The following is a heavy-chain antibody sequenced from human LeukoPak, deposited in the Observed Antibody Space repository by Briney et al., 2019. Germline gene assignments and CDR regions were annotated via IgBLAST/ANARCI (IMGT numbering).Heavy chain of an antibody. CDR3: ATRPVYYYDSSGSKYYFDY. J-gene: IGHJ4*02. CDR1: GYTLTELS. V-gene: IGHV1-24*01. Sequence: ASVKVSCKVSGYTLTELSMHWVRQAPGKGLEWMGGFDPEDGETIYAQKFQGRVTMTEDTSTDTAYMELSSLRSEDTAVYYCATRPVYYYDSSGSKYYFDYWGQGTLVTVSS. CDR2: FDPEDGET. D-gene: IGHD3-22*01.